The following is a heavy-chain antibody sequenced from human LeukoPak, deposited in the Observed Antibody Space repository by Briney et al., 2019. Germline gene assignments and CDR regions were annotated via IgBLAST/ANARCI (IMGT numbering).Heavy chain of an antibody. CDR1: GGSFSGYY. CDR3: AREPDYQDAFDI. V-gene: IGHV4-34*01. CDR2: INHSGST. Sequence: SETLSLTCAVYGGSFSGYYWSWIRQPPGKGLEWIGEINHSGSTNYNPSLKSRVTIPVDTSKNQFSLKLSSVTAADTAVYYCAREPDYQDAFDIWGQGTMVTVSS. D-gene: IGHD4-11*01. J-gene: IGHJ3*02.